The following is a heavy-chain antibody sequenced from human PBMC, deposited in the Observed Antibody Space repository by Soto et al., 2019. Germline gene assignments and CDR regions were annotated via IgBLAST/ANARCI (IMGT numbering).Heavy chain of an antibody. CDR1: GFTFRSYG. Sequence: QVQLVESGGGVVQPGRSLRLSCAASGFTFRSYGMHWVRQAPGKGLEWVALMSFDGSNKYYADSVRGRFTISSDNSKSTLYLQMDILRPEDTAVYYCAKEFGWELQLSHPYYNSGMDVWGQGITFTVSS. CDR3: AKEFGWELQLSHPYYNSGMDV. V-gene: IGHV3-30*18. D-gene: IGHD1-1*01. J-gene: IGHJ6*02. CDR2: MSFDGSNK.